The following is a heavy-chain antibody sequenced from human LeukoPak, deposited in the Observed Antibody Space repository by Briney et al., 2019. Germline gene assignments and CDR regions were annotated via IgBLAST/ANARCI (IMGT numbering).Heavy chain of an antibody. D-gene: IGHD6-6*01. CDR3: AKEYGSSSYYYYGMDV. CDR1: GFTFSSYA. V-gene: IGHV3-23*01. CDR2: ISGSGGST. Sequence: SGGSLRLSCAASGFTFSSYAMSWVRQAPGKGLEWVSAISGSGGSTYYADSVKGRFTISRDNSKNTLYLQMNSLRAEDTAVYYCAKEYGSSSYYYYGMDVWGQGTTVTVSS. J-gene: IGHJ6*02.